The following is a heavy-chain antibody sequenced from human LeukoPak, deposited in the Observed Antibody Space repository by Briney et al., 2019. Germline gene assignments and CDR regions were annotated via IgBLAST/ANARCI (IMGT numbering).Heavy chain of an antibody. CDR2: IYPGDSDT. Sequence: GEFLKISCKGSGYRFTTYWIGWVRQMPGKGLEWMGIIYPGDSDTRYSPSFQGQVTISADKSISTAYLQWSSLKASDTAMYYCANGLKPYYFDYWGQGTLVTVSS. D-gene: IGHD3-16*01. CDR1: GYRFTTYW. CDR3: ANGLKPYYFDY. V-gene: IGHV5-51*01. J-gene: IGHJ4*02.